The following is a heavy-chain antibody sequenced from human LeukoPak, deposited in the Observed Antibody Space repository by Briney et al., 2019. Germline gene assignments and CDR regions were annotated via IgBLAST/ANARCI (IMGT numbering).Heavy chain of an antibody. CDR2: IKQDGSEK. D-gene: IGHD3-10*01. V-gene: IGHV3-7*01. CDR1: GFTVSTNY. CDR3: ARDLGYYGSGSTV. J-gene: IGHJ4*02. Sequence: GGSLRLSCAASGFTVSTNYMSWVRQPPGKGLEWVANIKQDGSEKYYVDSVKGRFTISRDNAKNSLYLQMNSLRAEDTAVYYCARDLGYYGSGSTVWGQGTLVTVSS.